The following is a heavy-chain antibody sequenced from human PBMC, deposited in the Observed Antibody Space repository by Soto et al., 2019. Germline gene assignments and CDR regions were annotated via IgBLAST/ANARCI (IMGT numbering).Heavy chain of an antibody. V-gene: IGHV3-48*02. CDR2: ISSSSSTI. Sequence: GGSLRLSCAASGFTCSSYSMNWVRQAPGKGLEWVSYISSSSSTIYYADSVKGRFTISRDNAKNSLYLQMNSLRDEDTAVYYCARGVDTAMVTVYYYYGMDVWGQGTTVTVSS. J-gene: IGHJ6*02. CDR3: ARGVDTAMVTVYYYYGMDV. CDR1: GFTCSSYS. D-gene: IGHD5-18*01.